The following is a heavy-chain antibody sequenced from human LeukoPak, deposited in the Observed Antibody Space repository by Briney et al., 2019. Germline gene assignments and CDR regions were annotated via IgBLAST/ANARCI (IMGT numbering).Heavy chain of an antibody. CDR1: GYTFTGYY. Sequence: ASVKVSCKASGYTFTGYYMHWVRQAPGQGLEWMGWINPNSGGTNYAQKFQGRVTMTRDTSISTAYMELSRLRSDDTAVYYCARNSPPIYSSSWYWFDPWGQGTLVTVSP. D-gene: IGHD6-13*01. J-gene: IGHJ5*02. CDR3: ARNSPPIYSSSWYWFDP. CDR2: INPNSGGT. V-gene: IGHV1-2*02.